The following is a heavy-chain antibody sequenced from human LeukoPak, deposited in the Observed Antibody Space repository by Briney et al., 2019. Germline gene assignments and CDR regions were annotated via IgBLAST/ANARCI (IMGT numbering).Heavy chain of an antibody. J-gene: IGHJ3*02. CDR2: ISSSSSYI. D-gene: IGHD1-7*01. Sequence: KTGGSLRLSYAASGFTFSSYSMNWVRQAPGKGLEWVSSISSSSSYIYYADSVKGRFTISRDNAKNSLYLQMNSLRAEDTAVYYCARATTYPAGDAFDIWGQGTMVTVSS. CDR3: ARATTYPAGDAFDI. CDR1: GFTFSSYS. V-gene: IGHV3-21*01.